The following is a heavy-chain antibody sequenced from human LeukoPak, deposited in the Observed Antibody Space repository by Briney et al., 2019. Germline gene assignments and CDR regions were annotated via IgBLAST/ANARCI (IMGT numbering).Heavy chain of an antibody. CDR1: GFTFSSYA. CDR3: ARGSLGYSSGSYRNYYFDY. CDR2: ISYDGSNK. V-gene: IGHV3-30-3*01. J-gene: IGHJ4*02. Sequence: GGSLRLSCAASGFTFSSYAMHWVRQAPGKGLEWVAVISYDGSNKYYAGSVKGRFTISRDNSKNSLYLQMNSLRAEDTAVYYCARGSLGYSSGSYRNYYFDYWGQGTLVTVSS. D-gene: IGHD3-10*01.